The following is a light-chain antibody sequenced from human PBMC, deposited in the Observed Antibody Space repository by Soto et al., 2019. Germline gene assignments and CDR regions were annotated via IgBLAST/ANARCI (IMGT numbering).Light chain of an antibody. V-gene: IGLV2-14*01. CDR3: SSYTDSSNYV. J-gene: IGLJ1*01. Sequence: SALTQPASVSGSPGQSITISCTGSSTDVGGYNYVSWYQQHPGKAPKVMIYEVSNRPSGVSNRFSGSRSGNTASLTISGLQAEDEADYYCSSYTDSSNYVFGTGTKVTVL. CDR1: STDVGGYNY. CDR2: EVS.